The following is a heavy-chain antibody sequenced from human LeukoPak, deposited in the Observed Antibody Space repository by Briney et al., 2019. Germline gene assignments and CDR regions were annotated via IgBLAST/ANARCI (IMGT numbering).Heavy chain of an antibody. D-gene: IGHD2-2*01. CDR2: IKEDGSEK. V-gene: IGHV3-7*01. J-gene: IGHJ4*02. Sequence: GGSLRLSCAASGFTFSSYAMSRVRQAPGKGLEWVSNIKEDGSEKNYMDSVKGRFTISRDNAKNSLYLQMNSLRAEDTAMYYCASVEIPVVGRNFAYWGQGTLVTVSS. CDR1: GFTFSSYA. CDR3: ASVEIPVVGRNFAY.